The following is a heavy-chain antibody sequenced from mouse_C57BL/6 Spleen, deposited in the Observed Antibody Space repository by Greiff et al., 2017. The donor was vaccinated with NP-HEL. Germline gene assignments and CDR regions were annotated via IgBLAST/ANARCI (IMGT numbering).Heavy chain of an antibody. D-gene: IGHD2-3*01. V-gene: IGHV5-17*01. J-gene: IGHJ1*03. CDR3: ARDDGYYDFDV. CDR1: GFTFSDYG. Sequence: EVQRVESGGGLVKPGGSLKLSCAASGFTFSDYGMHWVRQAPEKGLEWVAFISSGSSTIYYADTVKGRFTISRDNAKNTLFLQMTSLRSEDTAMYYCARDDGYYDFDVWGTGTTVTVSS. CDR2: ISSGSSTI.